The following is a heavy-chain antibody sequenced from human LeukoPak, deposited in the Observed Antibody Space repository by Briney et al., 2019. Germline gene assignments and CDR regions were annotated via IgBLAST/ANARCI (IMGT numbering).Heavy chain of an antibody. Sequence: PSETLSLTCTVSGGSISGSISGTYWSWVRKPAGKGLERIGRIHSSGSTKYNPSLKSRVTMSVDTSKNQLFLRLTSVTAADTALYYCARGSQNYYNPFDNWGQGTLVTVSS. J-gene: IGHJ4*02. V-gene: IGHV4-4*07. CDR2: IHSSGST. CDR1: GGSISGSISGTY. CDR3: ARGSQNYYNPFDN. D-gene: IGHD3-10*01.